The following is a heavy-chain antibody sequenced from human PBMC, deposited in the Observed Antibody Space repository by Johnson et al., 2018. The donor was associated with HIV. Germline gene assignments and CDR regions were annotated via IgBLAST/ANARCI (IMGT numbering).Heavy chain of an antibody. CDR1: GFTFSDYY. CDR3: ARVLIVVVVASEIDAFDI. CDR2: ISSSGSTI. V-gene: IGHV3-11*01. J-gene: IGHJ3*02. D-gene: IGHD2-15*01. Sequence: QVQLVESGGGLVKPGGSLRLSCAASGFTFSDYYMSWIRQAPGKGLEWVSYISSSGSTIYYADSVKGRFTISRDNAKNSLSLQMNSLRAEDTALYYCARVLIVVVVASEIDAFDIWGQGTMVTVSS.